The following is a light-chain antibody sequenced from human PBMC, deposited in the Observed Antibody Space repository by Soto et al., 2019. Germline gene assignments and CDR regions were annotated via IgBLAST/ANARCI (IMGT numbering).Light chain of an antibody. Sequence: SYQLRQPLSVSVALGHTSRITCEGNNIGNRNVHWYQQKPGQAPVLGIYRDNNRPSGIPERFSGSNSGNTATLTISRAQAGDEAAYFCQAWDRSTGVFGTGTKVTVL. CDR2: RDN. V-gene: IGLV3-9*01. J-gene: IGLJ1*01. CDR1: NIGNRN. CDR3: QAWDRSTGV.